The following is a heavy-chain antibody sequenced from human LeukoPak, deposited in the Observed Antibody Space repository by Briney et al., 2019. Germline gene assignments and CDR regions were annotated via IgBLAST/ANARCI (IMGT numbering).Heavy chain of an antibody. Sequence: TGGSLRLSCAVSGFTSGTYWMSWVRQAPGEGLEWVANIKQDGSEKYYVDSVRGRFTISRDNAKNSLYLQMNSLRAEDTAVYYWARGGGGSGWNNFDYGAQEPVVTV. V-gene: IGHV3-7*01. CDR2: IKQDGSEK. D-gene: IGHD6-19*01. J-gene: IGHJ4*02. CDR3: ARGGGGSGWNNFDY. CDR1: GFTSGTYW.